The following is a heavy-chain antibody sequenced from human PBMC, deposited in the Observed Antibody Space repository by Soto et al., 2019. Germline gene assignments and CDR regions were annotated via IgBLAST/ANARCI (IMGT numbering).Heavy chain of an antibody. CDR1: GFSLTTSGVG. J-gene: IGHJ4*02. CDR3: AHRVLRTVFGLVTTTAIYFDF. D-gene: IGHD3-3*01. Sequence: QITLNESGPTVVRPTETLTLTCRFSGFSLTTSGVGVGWIRQSPGKAPEWLALIYWDDDKRYSPSLKSRLTINEDTSKNQVVLTVSDLDPTDTATYYCAHRVLRTVFGLVTTTAIYFDFWGQGTPVAVSS. V-gene: IGHV2-5*02. CDR2: IYWDDDK.